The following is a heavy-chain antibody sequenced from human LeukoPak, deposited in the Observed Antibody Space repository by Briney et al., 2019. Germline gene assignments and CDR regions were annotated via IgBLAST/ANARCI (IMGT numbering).Heavy chain of an antibody. CDR2: IHLNNYDT. CDR1: GYTFAGYY. D-gene: IGHD2-21*01. CDR3: ARGKVMGEDFDY. J-gene: IGHJ4*02. V-gene: IGHV1-2*02. Sequence: ASVKVSCKASGYTFAGYYMHWVRQAPGQGLEWMGWIHLNNYDTYYAQKFQGRVTMTRDSSITTAYMELSRLQSDDTADYYCARGKVMGEDFDYWGQGTLVIVSS.